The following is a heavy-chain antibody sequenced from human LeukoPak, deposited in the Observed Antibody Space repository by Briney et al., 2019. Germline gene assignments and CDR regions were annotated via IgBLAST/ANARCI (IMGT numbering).Heavy chain of an antibody. J-gene: IGHJ4*02. Sequence: PGGSLRPSCAASGFTFSNAWMSWVRQAPGKGLEWVGRIKSKTDGGTTDYAAPVKGRFTISRDDSKNTLYLQMNSLKTEDTAVYYCTTDPGGGYGSGSYYNYRGFPYWGQGTLVTVSS. CDR1: GFTFSNAW. V-gene: IGHV3-15*01. CDR3: TTDPGGGYGSGSYYNYRGFPY. D-gene: IGHD3-10*01. CDR2: IKSKTDGGTT.